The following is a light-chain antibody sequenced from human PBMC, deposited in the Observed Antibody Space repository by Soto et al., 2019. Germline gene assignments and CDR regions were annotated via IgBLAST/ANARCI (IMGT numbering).Light chain of an antibody. CDR1: SSNIGAGYD. CDR3: QSYDNRLSGSV. CDR2: GDS. Sequence: QSVVTQPPSVSGAPGQRVTISCTGSSSNIGAGYDVHWYRQLPGTAPKVLVYGDSNRPSGVPDRFSASKSGTSASLAITGLQAEDEADYYCQSYDNRLSGSVFGGGTQLTVL. J-gene: IGLJ2*01. V-gene: IGLV1-40*01.